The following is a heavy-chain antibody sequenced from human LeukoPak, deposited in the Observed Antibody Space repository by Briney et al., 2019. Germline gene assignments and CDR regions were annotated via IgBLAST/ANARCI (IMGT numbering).Heavy chain of an antibody. CDR2: IYYSGST. D-gene: IGHD3-3*01. Sequence: SETLSLTCTVSSGSISSYYWSWIRQPPGKGLEWIGYIYYSGSTNYNPSLKSRVTISVDTSKNQFSLKLSSVTAADTAVYYCARGGLDVLRFLEWFYFDYWGQGTLVTVSS. CDR1: SGSISSYY. V-gene: IGHV4-59*01. J-gene: IGHJ4*02. CDR3: ARGGLDVLRFLEWFYFDY.